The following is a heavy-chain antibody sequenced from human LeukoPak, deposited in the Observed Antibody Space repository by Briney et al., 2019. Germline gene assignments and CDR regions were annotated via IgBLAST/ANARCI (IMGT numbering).Heavy chain of an antibody. J-gene: IGHJ3*02. CDR1: GFTFSSYG. D-gene: IGHD3-3*01. CDR2: ISYDGSNK. Sequence: GGSLRLSCAASGFTFSSYGMHWVRQAPGKGLEWVAVISYDGSNKYYADSVKGRFTISRDNSKNTLYLQMNSLRAEDTAVYCCAKDLAARYYDFWSGYYGIDDAFDIWGQGTMVTVSP. V-gene: IGHV3-30*18. CDR3: AKDLAARYYDFWSGYYGIDDAFDI.